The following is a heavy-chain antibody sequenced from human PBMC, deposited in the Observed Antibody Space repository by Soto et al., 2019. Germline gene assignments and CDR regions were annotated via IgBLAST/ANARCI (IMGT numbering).Heavy chain of an antibody. D-gene: IGHD6-13*01. Sequence: EVQLVESGGVVVQPGGSLRLSCAASGFTFDDYAMHWVRQAPGKGLEWVSLISWDGGSTYYADSVKGRFTISRDNSKNSLYLQMNSLRAEDTALYYCAKDLAAADPYYYYGMDVWGQGTTVTVSS. V-gene: IGHV3-43D*04. CDR2: ISWDGGST. CDR3: AKDLAAADPYYYYGMDV. J-gene: IGHJ6*02. CDR1: GFTFDDYA.